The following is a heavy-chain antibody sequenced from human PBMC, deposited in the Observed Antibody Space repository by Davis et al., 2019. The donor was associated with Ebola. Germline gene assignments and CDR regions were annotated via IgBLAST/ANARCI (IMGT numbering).Heavy chain of an antibody. D-gene: IGHD6-19*01. CDR3: ARTGYSSGWTYYYYGMDV. J-gene: IGHJ6*04. Sequence: ASVKVSCKASGYTFTSYAMHWVRQAPGQRLEWMGWINAGNGNTKYSQKFQGRVTITADESTSTAYMELSSLRSEDTAVYYCARTGYSSGWTYYYYGMDVWGKGTTVTVSS. CDR2: INAGNGNT. CDR1: GYTFTSYA. V-gene: IGHV1-3*01.